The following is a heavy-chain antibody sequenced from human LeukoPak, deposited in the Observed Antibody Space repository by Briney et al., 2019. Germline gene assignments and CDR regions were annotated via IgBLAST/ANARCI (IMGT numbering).Heavy chain of an antibody. J-gene: IGHJ4*02. Sequence: GGSLRLSCSASGFTFSSYAMSWVRQAPGKGLEWVSAISGSGGSTYYADSVKGRFTISRDNSKNTLYLKMNSLRAEDTAVYYCAKDGNYYDSSDFDYWGQGTLVTVSS. D-gene: IGHD3-22*01. CDR1: GFTFSSYA. CDR3: AKDGNYYDSSDFDY. CDR2: ISGSGGST. V-gene: IGHV3-23*01.